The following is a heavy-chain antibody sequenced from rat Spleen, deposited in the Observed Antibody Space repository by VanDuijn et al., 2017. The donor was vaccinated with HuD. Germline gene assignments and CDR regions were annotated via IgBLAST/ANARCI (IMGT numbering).Heavy chain of an antibody. CDR3: TRHPDDSNYFDY. CDR2: IIYDGSRT. D-gene: IGHD1-7*01. CDR1: GFTFSDYN. V-gene: IGHV5S10*01. J-gene: IGHJ2*01. Sequence: EVQLVESDGGLVQPGRSLKLSCAASGFTFSDYNMAWVRQAPKKGLEWVATIIYDGSRTYYRDSVKGRFTISRDTAESTLFLQMDSLRSEDAATYYWTRHPDDSNYFDYWGQGVMVTVSS.